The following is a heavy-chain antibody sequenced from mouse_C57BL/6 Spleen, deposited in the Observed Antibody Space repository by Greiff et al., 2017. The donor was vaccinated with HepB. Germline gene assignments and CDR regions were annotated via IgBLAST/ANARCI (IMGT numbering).Heavy chain of an antibody. CDR3: ARRECITTVVATSYYAMDY. CDR2: ISSGSSTI. J-gene: IGHJ4*01. V-gene: IGHV5-17*01. CDR1: GFTFSDYG. D-gene: IGHD1-1*01. Sequence: DVQLVESGGGLVKPGGSLKLSCAASGFTFSDYGLHWVRQAPEKGLEWVAYISSGSSTIYYADTVKGRFTISRDNAKNTLFLQMTSLRSEDTAMYYCARRECITTVVATSYYAMDYWGQGPSVTVSS.